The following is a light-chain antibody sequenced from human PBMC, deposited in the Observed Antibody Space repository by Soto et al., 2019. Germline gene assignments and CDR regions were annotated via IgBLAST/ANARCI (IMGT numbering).Light chain of an antibody. CDR1: QGISNY. CDR3: LQHEAYPRT. J-gene: IGKJ1*01. CDR2: GVS. V-gene: IGKV1-17*01. Sequence: DIQMTQSPASLSASVGDRVTITCRASQGISNYFGWYQQKPGKAPKRLIYGVSILQSGVPSRFSGSESGTEFTLTISSLQPEDFATYYCLQHEAYPRTFGQGTKVEIK.